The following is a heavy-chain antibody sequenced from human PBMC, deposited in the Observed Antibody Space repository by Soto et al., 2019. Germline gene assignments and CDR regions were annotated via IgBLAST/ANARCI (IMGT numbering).Heavy chain of an antibody. J-gene: IGHJ6*02. CDR2: IYHSGST. CDR3: ARAFGELISYYYYYGMDV. D-gene: IGHD3-10*01. V-gene: IGHV4-38-2*01. Sequence: LSLTCAVSGYSISSGYYWGWIRQPPGKGLEWIGSIYHSGSTYYNPSLKSRVTISVDTSKNQFSLKLSSVTAADTAVYYCARAFGELISYYYYYGMDVWGQGTTVTVSS. CDR1: GYSISSGYY.